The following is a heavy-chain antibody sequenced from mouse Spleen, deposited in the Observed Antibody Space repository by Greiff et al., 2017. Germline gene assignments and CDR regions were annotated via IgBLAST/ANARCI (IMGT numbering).Heavy chain of an antibody. CDR2: IDPANGNT. Sequence: EVMLVESGAELVKPGASVKLSCTASGFNIKDTYMHWVKQRPEQGLEWIGRIDPANGNTKYDPKFQGKATITADTSSNTAYLQLSSLTSEDTAVYYCARPLVWPGPMDYWGQGTSVTVSS. CDR3: ARPLVWPGPMDY. V-gene: IGHV14-3*02. CDR1: GFNIKDTY. J-gene: IGHJ4*01. D-gene: IGHD2-10*02.